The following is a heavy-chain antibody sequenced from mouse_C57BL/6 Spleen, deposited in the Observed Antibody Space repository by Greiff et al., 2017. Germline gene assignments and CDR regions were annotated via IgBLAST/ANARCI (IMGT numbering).Heavy chain of an antibody. J-gene: IGHJ3*01. CDR3: ARGASSGPFAY. D-gene: IGHD3-2*02. V-gene: IGHV1-54*01. Sequence: VKLMESGAELVRPGTSVKVSCKASGYAFTNYLIEWVKQRPGQGLEWIGVINPGSGGTNYTEKFKGKATLTADKSSSTAYMQLSSLTSEDSAVYFCARGASSGPFAYWGQGTLVTVSA. CDR1: GYAFTNYL. CDR2: INPGSGGT.